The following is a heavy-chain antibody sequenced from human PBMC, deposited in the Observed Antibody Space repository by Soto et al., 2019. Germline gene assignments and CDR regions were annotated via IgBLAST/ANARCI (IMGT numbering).Heavy chain of an antibody. CDR1: GFTFSSHA. D-gene: IGHD3-3*01. CDR3: AKGAYDFWTGLPGY. CDR2: ISGSGGST. Sequence: GGSLRLSCAASGFTFSSHAMSWVRQAPGKGLEWVSAISGSGGSTYYADSVKGRFTVSRDISKNTLYLQMNSLRAEDTAVYHCAKGAYDFWTGLPGYWGQGTLVTVSS. V-gene: IGHV3-23*01. J-gene: IGHJ4*02.